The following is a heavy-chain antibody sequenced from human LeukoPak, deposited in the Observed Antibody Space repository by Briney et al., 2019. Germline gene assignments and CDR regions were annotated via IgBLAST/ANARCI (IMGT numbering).Heavy chain of an antibody. CDR1: GGSVSSSNHY. CDR3: ARSQWLQRGAFDI. CDR2: IYYSGSS. V-gene: IGHV4-39*01. D-gene: IGHD6-19*01. Sequence: SETLSLTCTVSGGSVSSSNHYWVWIRQPPGKELEWIGIIYYSGSSYYNPSLKSRVTISVDTSKNQFSLRVSSVTAADTAVYYCARSQWLQRGAFDIWGQGTMVTVSS. J-gene: IGHJ3*02.